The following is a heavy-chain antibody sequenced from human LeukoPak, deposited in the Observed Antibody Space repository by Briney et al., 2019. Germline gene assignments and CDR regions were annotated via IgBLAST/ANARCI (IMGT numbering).Heavy chain of an antibody. Sequence: SETLSLTCAVSGYSISSGYYWSWIRQPAGKGLECIGRIYASGYTNYNPSLVSRVTISVDTSKNQFSLNLASVTAADTAVYYCARISPNWGHPLDSWDQGTLVTVSS. CDR2: IYASGYT. D-gene: IGHD7-27*01. CDR1: GYSISSGYY. CDR3: ARISPNWGHPLDS. V-gene: IGHV4-61*02. J-gene: IGHJ4*02.